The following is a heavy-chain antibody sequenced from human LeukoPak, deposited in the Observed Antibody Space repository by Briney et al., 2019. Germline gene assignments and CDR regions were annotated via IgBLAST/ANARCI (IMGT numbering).Heavy chain of an antibody. CDR2: ISGSGSST. CDR3: AKFLAFVDTAMVSPRYMDV. V-gene: IGHV3-23*01. Sequence: PGGSLRLSCAASGFTFSSYAMSWVRQAPGKGLEWVSAISGSGSSTYYADSVKGRFTISRDNSKNTLYLQMNSLRAEDTAVYYCAKFLAFVDTAMVSPRYMDVWGKGTTVTVSS. J-gene: IGHJ6*03. CDR1: GFTFSSYA. D-gene: IGHD5-18*01.